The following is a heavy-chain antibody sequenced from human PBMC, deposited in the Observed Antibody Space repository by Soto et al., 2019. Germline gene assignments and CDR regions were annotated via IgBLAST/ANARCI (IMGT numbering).Heavy chain of an antibody. CDR1: GFTFSSYA. Sequence: EVQLLESGGGLVQPGGSLRLSCAASGFTFSSYAMSWVRQAPGKGLEWVSAISGSGGSTYYADSVKGRFTISRDNSKNTLYLKMNSLRAEDTAVYYCAEGGHYYYYDMDVWGKGTTVTVSS. CDR3: AEGGHYYYYDMDV. CDR2: ISGSGGST. D-gene: IGHD3-16*01. J-gene: IGHJ6*03. V-gene: IGHV3-23*01.